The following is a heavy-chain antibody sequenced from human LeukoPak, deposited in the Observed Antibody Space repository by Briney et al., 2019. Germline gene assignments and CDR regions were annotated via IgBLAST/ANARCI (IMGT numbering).Heavy chain of an antibody. CDR3: AKEIWPTVTTPGWTYFDY. CDR2: IRYDGSNK. J-gene: IGHJ4*02. D-gene: IGHD4-17*01. V-gene: IGHV3-30*02. Sequence: GGSLRLSCAAPEFTFSSYGMHWVRQAPGKGLEWVAFIRYDGSNKYYADSVKGRFTISRDNSKNTLYLQMNSLRAEDTAVYYCAKEIWPTVTTPGWTYFDYWGQGALVTVSS. CDR1: EFTFSSYG.